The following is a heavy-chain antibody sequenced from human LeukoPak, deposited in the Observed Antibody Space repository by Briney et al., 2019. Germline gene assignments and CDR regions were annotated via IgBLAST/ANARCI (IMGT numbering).Heavy chain of an antibody. J-gene: IGHJ4*02. Sequence: ASVKVSCKASGGTFSSYAISWVRQAPGQGLEWMGGIIPIFGTANYAQKFQGRVTITADESTSTAYMELSSLRSEDTAVYYCASPYYDILTGYYNPPGYWGQGTLVTVSS. CDR3: ASPYYDILTGYYNPPGY. CDR1: GGTFSSYA. CDR2: IIPIFGTA. V-gene: IGHV1-69*13. D-gene: IGHD3-9*01.